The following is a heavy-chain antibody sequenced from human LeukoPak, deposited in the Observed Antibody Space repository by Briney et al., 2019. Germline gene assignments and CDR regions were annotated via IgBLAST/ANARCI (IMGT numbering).Heavy chain of an antibody. D-gene: IGHD3-10*01. J-gene: IGHJ4*02. CDR3: ARDQPYYYGSGSSSHSDY. V-gene: IGHV1-2*02. CDR2: MNPNSGGT. Sequence: ASVKVSCKASGYTFTGYYMHWVRQAPGQGLEWMGWMNPNSGGTNYAQKFQGRVTMTRDTSISTAYMELSRLRSDDTAVYYCARDQPYYYGSGSSSHSDYWGQGTLVTVSS. CDR1: GYTFTGYY.